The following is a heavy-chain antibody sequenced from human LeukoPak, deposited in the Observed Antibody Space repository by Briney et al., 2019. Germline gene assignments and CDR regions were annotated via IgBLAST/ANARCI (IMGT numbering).Heavy chain of an antibody. V-gene: IGHV3-30*18. J-gene: IGHJ4*02. CDR2: ISYDGSNK. CDR3: AKGNHGSGSYYKGYFDY. Sequence: GGSLRLSCAASGFTFRSYGMNWVRQAPGKGLEWVAVISYDGSNKYYADCVKGRFTIGRDNAKNRLYMEMNSQRAEDTALYYCAKGNHGSGSYYKGYFDYWGQGTLVTVSS. CDR1: GFTFRSYG. D-gene: IGHD3-10*01.